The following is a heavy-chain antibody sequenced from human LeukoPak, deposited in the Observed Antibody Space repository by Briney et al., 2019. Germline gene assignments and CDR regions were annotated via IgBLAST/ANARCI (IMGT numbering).Heavy chain of an antibody. CDR2: INHSGST. D-gene: IGHD2-8*01. CDR3: ARAPGVYAARGPYYFDY. Sequence: PSETLSLTCAVYGGSFSGYYWSWIRQPPGKGLEWIGEINHSGSTNYNPSLKSRVTISVDTSKNQFSLKLSSVTAADTAVYYCARAPGVYAARGPYYFDYWGQGTLVTVSS. V-gene: IGHV4-34*01. CDR1: GGSFSGYY. J-gene: IGHJ4*02.